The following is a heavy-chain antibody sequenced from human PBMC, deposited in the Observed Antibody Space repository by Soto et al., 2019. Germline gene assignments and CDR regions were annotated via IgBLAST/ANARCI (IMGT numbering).Heavy chain of an antibody. Sequence: GASVKVSCKASGGTFSSYAISWVRQAPGQGLEWMGGIIPIFGTANYAQKFQGRVTITADESTSTAYMELSSLRSEDTAVYYCARDPIGAAAGIYYFDYWGQGTLVTVSS. CDR3: ARDPIGAAAGIYYFDY. J-gene: IGHJ4*02. CDR1: GGTFSSYA. V-gene: IGHV1-69*13. D-gene: IGHD6-13*01. CDR2: IIPIFGTA.